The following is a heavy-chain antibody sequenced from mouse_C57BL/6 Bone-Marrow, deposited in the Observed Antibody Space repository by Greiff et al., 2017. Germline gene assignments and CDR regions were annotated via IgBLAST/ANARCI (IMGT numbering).Heavy chain of an antibody. J-gene: IGHJ2*01. CDR2: INPGSGGT. Sequence: VQLQQSGAELVRPGTSVKVSCKASGYAFTNYLIEWVKQRPGQGLEWIGVINPGSGGTNYNEKFKGKATLTADKSSSTAYMQLSSLTSEASAVYFCARDYRGYFDYWGQGTTLTVSS. CDR1: GYAFTNYL. D-gene: IGHD2-14*01. V-gene: IGHV1-54*01. CDR3: ARDYRGYFDY.